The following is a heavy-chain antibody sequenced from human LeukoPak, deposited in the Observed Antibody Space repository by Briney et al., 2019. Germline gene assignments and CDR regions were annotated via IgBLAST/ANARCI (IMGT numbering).Heavy chain of an antibody. V-gene: IGHV3-30*02. D-gene: IGHD2/OR15-2a*01. CDR1: GFTFSSYG. CDR2: IRYDGSNK. J-gene: IGHJ5*02. Sequence: PGGSLRLSCAASGFTFSSYGMHWVRQAPGKGLEWVAFIRYDGSNKYYVDSVKGRFTISRDNSKNTLYLQMNSLRAEDTAVYYCAKDTGTTSLSNWFDPWGQGTLVTVSS. CDR3: AKDTGTTSLSNWFDP.